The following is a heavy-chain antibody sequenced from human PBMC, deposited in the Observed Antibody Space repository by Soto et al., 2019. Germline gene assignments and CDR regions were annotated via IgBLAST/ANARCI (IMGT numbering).Heavy chain of an antibody. CDR3: ARQRRGGYWFAP. J-gene: IGHJ5*02. Sequence: KSSETLSLTCSVSGVAMTYGGYSWSWIRQSPEKGLEWLGYIGHLETTYYNPSFKSRITVSIDTSKNQFSLNLTSVTAADTALYYCARQRRGGYWFAPWGQGTLVTVSS. V-gene: IGHV4-30-2*05. CDR1: GVAMTYGGYS. CDR2: IGHLETT.